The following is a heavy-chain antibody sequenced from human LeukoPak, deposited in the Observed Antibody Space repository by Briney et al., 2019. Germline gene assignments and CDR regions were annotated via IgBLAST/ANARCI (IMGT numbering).Heavy chain of an antibody. D-gene: IGHD6-13*01. CDR2: ISGSGGST. V-gene: IGHV3-23*01. CDR1: GFTFSSYA. CDR3: AKDRGVEYSISWGPFDY. J-gene: IGHJ4*02. Sequence: GGSLRLSCAASGFTFSSYAMSWVRQAPGKGLEWVSAISGSGGSTYYADPVKGRFTISRDNSKNTLYLQMNSLRAEDTAVYYCAKDRGVEYSISWGPFDYWGQGTLVTVSS.